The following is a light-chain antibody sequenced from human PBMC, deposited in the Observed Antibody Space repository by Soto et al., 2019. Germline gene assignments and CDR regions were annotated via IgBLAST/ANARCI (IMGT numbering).Light chain of an antibody. Sequence: ELVLTQSPGTLSLSTGESASLSCRASQPVSSNFLAWYQQKTGQAPRLLLYGVSSRASGIPDRFFGSGSGTDFTLTLNRLEPEDFAVYYCQQYANSPITFGQGTRLEIK. CDR2: GVS. CDR3: QQYANSPIT. CDR1: QPVSSNF. V-gene: IGKV3-20*01. J-gene: IGKJ5*01.